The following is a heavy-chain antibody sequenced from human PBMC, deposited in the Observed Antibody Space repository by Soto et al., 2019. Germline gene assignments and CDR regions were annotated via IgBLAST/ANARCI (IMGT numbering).Heavy chain of an antibody. CDR3: ARQIMAGMVSFY. V-gene: IGHV4-39*01. CDR2: IYYGGST. J-gene: IGHJ4*02. D-gene: IGHD2-8*01. Sequence: QLQLQESGPGQVKPSETLSLNCSVSGDSISSSDYYWGWIRQPPGKGLVWIGSIYYGGSTYSNPSLKSRVTISVDTSKNQFSLKLSSVTAADTAVYYCARQIMAGMVSFYWGQGTLVTVSS. CDR1: GDSISSSDYY.